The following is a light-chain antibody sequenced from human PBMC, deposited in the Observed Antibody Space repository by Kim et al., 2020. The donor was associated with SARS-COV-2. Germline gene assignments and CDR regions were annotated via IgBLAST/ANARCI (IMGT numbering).Light chain of an antibody. CDR1: QDINNF. V-gene: IGKV1-33*01. Sequence: ATVRDRVTITCQASQDINNFISWYQQTPGKAPKLLIYDASNLETGVPSRFSGSGSGTDFTFTISSLQPEDIATYYCQQHDNLPITFGQGTRLEIK. CDR2: DAS. J-gene: IGKJ5*01. CDR3: QQHDNLPIT.